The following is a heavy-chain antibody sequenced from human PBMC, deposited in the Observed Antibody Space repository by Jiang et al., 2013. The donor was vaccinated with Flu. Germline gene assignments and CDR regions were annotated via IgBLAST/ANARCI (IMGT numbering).Heavy chain of an antibody. V-gene: IGHV5-51*01. J-gene: IGHJ4*02. D-gene: IGHD6-19*01. Sequence: WVGTIYPGDSDVKYSPSFQGQVTISADKSISSAYLHWSSLKASDTAMYYCARGSGIGVAIPPPFDHWGQGTLVTVSS. CDR3: ARGSGIGVAIPPPFDH. CDR2: IYPGDSDV.